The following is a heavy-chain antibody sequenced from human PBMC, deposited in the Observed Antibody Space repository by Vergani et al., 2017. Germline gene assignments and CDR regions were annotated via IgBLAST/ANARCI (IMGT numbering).Heavy chain of an antibody. V-gene: IGHV1-2*02. CDR3: ARLIVGATNDFDY. D-gene: IGHD1-26*01. CDR1: GYTFTGYY. CDR2: INPNSGGT. J-gene: IGHJ4*02. Sequence: QVQLVPSGAEVKKPGASVTVSCKASGYTFTGYYMHWVRQAPGQGLEWMGWINPNSGGTNYAQKFQGRVTMTRDQSISTAYMELSRLLSDDTAVYYCARLIVGATNDFDYWGQGTLVTVSS.